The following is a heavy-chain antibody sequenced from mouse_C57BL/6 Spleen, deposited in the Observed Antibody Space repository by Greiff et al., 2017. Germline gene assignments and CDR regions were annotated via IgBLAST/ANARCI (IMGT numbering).Heavy chain of an antibody. V-gene: IGHV1-50*01. CDR2: IDPSDSYT. Sequence: QVQLQQPGAELVKPGASVKLSCKASGYTFTSYWMQWVKQRPGQGLEWIGEIDPSDSYTNYNQKFKGKATLTVDTSSSTAYMQHSSLTSEDSAVYYCARGLYDGHYFDYWGQGTTLTVSS. CDR3: ARGLYDGHYFDY. J-gene: IGHJ2*01. D-gene: IGHD2-3*01. CDR1: GYTFTSYW.